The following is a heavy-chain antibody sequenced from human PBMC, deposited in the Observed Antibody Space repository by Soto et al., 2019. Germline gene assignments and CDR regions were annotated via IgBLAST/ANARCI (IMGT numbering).Heavy chain of an antibody. CDR2: INHSGST. CDR1: GGSFSGYY. V-gene: IGHV4-34*01. D-gene: IGHD3-10*01. CDR3: ARNYGSGSLLDY. Sequence: QVQLQQLGAGLLKPSETLSLTCAVYGGSFSGYYWSWIRQPPGKGLEWIGEINHSGSTNYNPSLKSRVTISVDTSKNQFSLKLSSVTAADTAVYYCARNYGSGSLLDYLGQETLVTVSP. J-gene: IGHJ4*02.